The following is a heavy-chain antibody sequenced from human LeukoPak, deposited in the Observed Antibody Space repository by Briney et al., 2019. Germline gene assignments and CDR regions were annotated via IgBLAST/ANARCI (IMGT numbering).Heavy chain of an antibody. D-gene: IGHD6-19*01. CDR3: ARGLEQWLVLDY. Sequence: GGSLRLSCAASGFTFSSYGMHWVRQAPGKGLEWVAVIWYDGSNKYYADSVKGQFTISRDNSKNTLYLQMNSLRAEDTAVYYCARGLEQWLVLDYWGQGTLVTVSS. CDR1: GFTFSSYG. CDR2: IWYDGSNK. V-gene: IGHV3-33*01. J-gene: IGHJ4*02.